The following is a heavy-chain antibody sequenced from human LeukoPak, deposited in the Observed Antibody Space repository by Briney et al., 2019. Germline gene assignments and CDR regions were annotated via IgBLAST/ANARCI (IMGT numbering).Heavy chain of an antibody. CDR1: GFTFSSYS. J-gene: IGHJ4*02. Sequence: GGSLRLSCAASGFTFSSYSMNWVRQAPGKGLEWVSTISGGGTTTDYADSVKGRFTISRDNSKNTVYLQMNSLRAEDTAVYYCAKMSGNSVLFSFDYWGQGTLVTVSS. CDR2: ISGGGTTT. V-gene: IGHV3-23*01. CDR3: AKMSGNSVLFSFDY. D-gene: IGHD4-23*01.